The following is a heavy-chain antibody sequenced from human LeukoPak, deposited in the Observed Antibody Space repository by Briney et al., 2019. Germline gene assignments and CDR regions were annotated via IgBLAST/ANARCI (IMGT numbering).Heavy chain of an antibody. J-gene: IGHJ4*02. CDR1: GFTFSSYA. CDR2: TSYDGSNK. Sequence: PGGSLRLSCAASGFTFSSYAMHWVRQAPGKGLEWVAVTSYDGSNKYYADSVKGRFTISRDNSKNTLYLQMNSLRAEDTAVYYCAREGQDTMIVVVIPFDYWGQGTLVTVSS. CDR3: AREGQDTMIVVVIPFDY. D-gene: IGHD3-22*01. V-gene: IGHV3-30*04.